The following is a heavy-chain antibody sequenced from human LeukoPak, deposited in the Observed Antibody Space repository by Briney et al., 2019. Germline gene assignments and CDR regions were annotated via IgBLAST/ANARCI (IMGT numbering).Heavy chain of an antibody. D-gene: IGHD4-17*01. CDR1: GFTFSNYS. CDR3: ARDYGVAFDY. J-gene: IGHJ4*02. Sequence: GGSLRLSCAASGFTFSNYSMAWVRQAPGKGLEWVAVIWYDGSNKYYADSVKGRFTISRDNSKNTLYLQMNSLRAEDTAVYYCARDYGVAFDYWGQGTLVTVSS. V-gene: IGHV3-33*08. CDR2: IWYDGSNK.